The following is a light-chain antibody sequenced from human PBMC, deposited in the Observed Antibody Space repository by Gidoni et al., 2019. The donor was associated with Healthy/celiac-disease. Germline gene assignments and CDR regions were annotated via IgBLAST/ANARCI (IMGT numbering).Light chain of an antibody. Sequence: AIRMTQSPSSFSASTGDRVTITCRASQGISSYLAWYQQKPGKAPKLLIYAASTLQSGVPSRFSGSRYGTDFTLTISCLQSEDFATYYCQQYYSYPITFGQGTRLEIK. CDR1: QGISSY. CDR2: AAS. J-gene: IGKJ5*01. V-gene: IGKV1-8*01. CDR3: QQYYSYPIT.